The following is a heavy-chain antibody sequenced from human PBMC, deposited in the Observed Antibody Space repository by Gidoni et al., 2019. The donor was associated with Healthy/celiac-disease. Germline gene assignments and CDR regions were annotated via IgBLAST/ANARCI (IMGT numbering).Heavy chain of an antibody. J-gene: IGHJ3*02. CDR2: IYYSGST. CDR3: ARDRGPFYDYGDYGKIDAFDI. CDR1: GGSISSYY. D-gene: IGHD4-17*01. Sequence: QVQLQESGPGLVKPSETLSLTCTVSGGSISSYYWSWIRQPPGKGLEWIGYIYYSGSTNYNPSLKSRVTISVDTSKNQFSLKLSSVTAADTAVYYCARDRGPFYDYGDYGKIDAFDIWGQGTMVTVSS. V-gene: IGHV4-59*01.